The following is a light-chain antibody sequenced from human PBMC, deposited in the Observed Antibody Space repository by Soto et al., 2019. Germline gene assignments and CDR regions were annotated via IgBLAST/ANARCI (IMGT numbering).Light chain of an antibody. CDR3: QQYNTYSRT. CDR1: QSTSGW. CDR2: DAS. V-gene: IGKV1-5*01. Sequence: DIQMTQSPSTLSASVGYRVTITCRASQSTSGWLAWYQQKPGKAPKLLIYDASNLESGVPSRFSGSGSGTEFTLTISSLQPDDFATYYCQQYNTYSRTFGQGTKVDIK. J-gene: IGKJ1*01.